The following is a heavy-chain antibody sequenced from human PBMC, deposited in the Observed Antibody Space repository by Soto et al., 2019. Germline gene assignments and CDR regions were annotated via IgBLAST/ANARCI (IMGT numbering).Heavy chain of an antibody. CDR3: AREVVGYSNAKYDY. V-gene: IGHV1-69*01. CDR2: IIPIFGTA. D-gene: IGHD4-4*01. J-gene: IGHJ4*02. Sequence: QVQLVQSGAEVKKPGSSVKVSCKASGGTFSSYAISGVRQAPGQGLEWMGGIIPIFGTANYAQKCQGRVTITADESTSTAYMELSSLRSEDTAVYYCAREVVGYSNAKYDYWGQGTLVTVSS. CDR1: GGTFSSYA.